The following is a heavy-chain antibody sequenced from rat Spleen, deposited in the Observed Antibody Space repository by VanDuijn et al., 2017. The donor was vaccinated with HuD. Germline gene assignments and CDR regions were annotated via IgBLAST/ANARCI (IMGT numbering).Heavy chain of an antibody. CDR1: GFTYSNYV. D-gene: IGHD1-11*01. V-gene: IGHV5-27*01. CDR3: TTANSGGYSELYYFDY. J-gene: IGHJ2*01. Sequence: EVQLVESGGGLVQPGRSLKLSCAASGFTYSNYVMAWVSQAPSKGLEWVTYINTGGGSTYYRDSVKGRFTISRDNAKSTLYLQMDSLRSEDTATYYCTTANSGGYSELYYFDYWGQGVMVTVSS. CDR2: INTGGGST.